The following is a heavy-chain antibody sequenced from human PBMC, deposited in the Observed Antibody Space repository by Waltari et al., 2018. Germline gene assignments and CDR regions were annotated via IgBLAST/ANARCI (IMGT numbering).Heavy chain of an antibody. D-gene: IGHD3-3*01. Sequence: QVQLQESGPGLVKPSETLSLTCTVPGGSISSYYWSWIRQPPGKGLEWIGDIYTRRSTNYNPSLKSRVTISVDTSKNQFSLKLSSVTAADTAVYYCARVGYYDFWSGTHYYYYYMDVWGKGTTVTVSS. CDR3: ARVGYYDFWSGTHYYYYYMDV. CDR1: GGSISSYY. J-gene: IGHJ6*03. CDR2: IYTRRST. V-gene: IGHV4-4*09.